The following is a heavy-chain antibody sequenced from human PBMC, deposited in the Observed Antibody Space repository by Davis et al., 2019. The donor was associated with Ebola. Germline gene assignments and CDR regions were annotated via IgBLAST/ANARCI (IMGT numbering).Heavy chain of an antibody. V-gene: IGHV3-7*04. J-gene: IGHJ4*02. Sequence: GESLKISCSASGHGFTFSAYGMHWVRQAPGKGLEWVANIKEDGSEKYYVDSVKGRFTISRDNAKNSLYLQMNSLRAEDTAVYYCARGLYPWELDYWGQGTLVTVSS. CDR3: ARGLYPWELDY. CDR1: GHGFTFSAYG. D-gene: IGHD1-1*01. CDR2: IKEDGSEK.